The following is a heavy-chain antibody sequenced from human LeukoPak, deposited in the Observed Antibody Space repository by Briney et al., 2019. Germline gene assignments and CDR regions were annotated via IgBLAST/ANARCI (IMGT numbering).Heavy chain of an antibody. V-gene: IGHV6-1*01. CDR3: ARGFALDF. CDR1: GDTVSSNSAA. J-gene: IGHJ3*01. CDR2: TYYRSKRYY. Sequence: SQTLSLTCDISGDTVSSNSAAWNWIRQSPSRGLEWLGRTYYRSKRYYDYAVSVKSRITISPDTSKNQFSLQLNSVTADDTAVYYCARGFALDFWGQGTMVTVSS.